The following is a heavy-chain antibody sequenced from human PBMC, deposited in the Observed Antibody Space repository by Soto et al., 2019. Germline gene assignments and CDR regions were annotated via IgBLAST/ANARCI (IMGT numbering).Heavy chain of an antibody. V-gene: IGHV4-31*03. Sequence: SETLSLTCTVSGGSISSGGHYWSWIRQHPGKGLEWIGYIYYSGSTYYNPSLKSRVTISVDTSKNQFSLKLSSVTAADTAVYYCARFSRGTTFDYWGQGTLVTVSS. D-gene: IGHD4-17*01. CDR3: ARFSRGTTFDY. CDR1: GGSISSGGHY. CDR2: IYYSGST. J-gene: IGHJ4*02.